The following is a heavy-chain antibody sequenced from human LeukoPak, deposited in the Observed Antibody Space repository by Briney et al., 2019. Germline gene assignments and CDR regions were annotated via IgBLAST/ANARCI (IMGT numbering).Heavy chain of an antibody. CDR1: GGSISSYY. CDR3: ASSRSQGHDYGDYRLGY. CDR2: IYYSGST. Sequence: PSETLSLTCTVSGGSISSYYWSWIRQPPGKGLEWIGYIYYSGSTNYNPSLKSRVTISVDTSKNQFSLKLSSVTAADTAVYCCASSRSQGHDYGDYRLGYWGQGTLVTVSS. V-gene: IGHV4-59*01. D-gene: IGHD4-17*01. J-gene: IGHJ4*02.